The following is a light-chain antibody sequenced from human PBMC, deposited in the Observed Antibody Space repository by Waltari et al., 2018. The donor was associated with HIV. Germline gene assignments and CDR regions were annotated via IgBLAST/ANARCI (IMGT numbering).Light chain of an antibody. J-gene: IGLJ2*01. Sequence: QSALTQPPSASGSPGQSVTIPCAGTSSDIGLYNFFSWYQHHPGKAPKLMISDVSRRPSGVPDRFSGSKSGNTASLTVSGLQADDEATYYCFSYAGNNFLLFGGGTKLTVL. CDR3: FSYAGNNFLL. CDR2: DVS. CDR1: SSDIGLYNF. V-gene: IGLV2-8*01.